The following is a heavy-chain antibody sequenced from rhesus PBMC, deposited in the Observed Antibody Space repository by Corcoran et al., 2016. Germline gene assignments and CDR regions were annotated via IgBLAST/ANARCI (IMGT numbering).Heavy chain of an antibody. J-gene: IGHJ5-2*02. CDR3: ARARSFALDV. V-gene: IGHV1-138*01. Sequence: QVQLVQSGAEANKPGPSAKVSCTASGYTFNDYYLQLVRQAPGQALEWIGRINPKTGGTDYAQKFQDRVTMTRDTSTSTAYMELGSLRSEDTAVYYCARARSFALDVWGRGVLVTVSS. CDR1: GYTFNDYY. CDR2: INPKTGGT.